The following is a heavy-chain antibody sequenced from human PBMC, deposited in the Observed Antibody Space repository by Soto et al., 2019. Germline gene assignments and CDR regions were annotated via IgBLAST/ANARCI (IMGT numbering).Heavy chain of an antibody. J-gene: IGHJ3*02. D-gene: IGHD3-22*01. CDR1: GGRFSDIV. CDR3: ARGATYYYDNSGSVALEI. CDR2: ITPAFGTT. V-gene: IGHV1-69*18. Sequence: QVHLVQSGPEVMKPGSSVRVSCKASGGRFSDIVFNWVRQAPGLGLEWMGRITPAFGTTDSAQKFRGRVTMTADESTTTAYMELNSLTSGDTAVYYCARGATYYYDNSGSVALEIWGEGTMVTVSS.